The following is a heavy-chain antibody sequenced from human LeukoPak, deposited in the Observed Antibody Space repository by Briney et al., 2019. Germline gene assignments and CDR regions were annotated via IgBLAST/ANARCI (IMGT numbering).Heavy chain of an antibody. CDR3: ARVLSDDSSGYYYSIDY. D-gene: IGHD3-22*01. CDR1: GFTFSSYA. Sequence: GGSLRLSCAASGFTFSSYAMHWVRQAPGKGLEGVAVISYDGSNKYYADSVKGRFTISRDNSKNTLYLQMNSLRAEDTAVYYCARVLSDDSSGYYYSIDYWGQGTLVTVSS. V-gene: IGHV3-30*04. CDR2: ISYDGSNK. J-gene: IGHJ4*02.